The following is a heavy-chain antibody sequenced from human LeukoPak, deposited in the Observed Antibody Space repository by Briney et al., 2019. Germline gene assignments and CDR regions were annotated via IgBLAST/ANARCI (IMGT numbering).Heavy chain of an antibody. V-gene: IGHV3-74*01. J-gene: IGHJ6*02. Sequence: GGSLRLSCAASGFTFNTYWLHWVRQAPEKGLVWVARIYDDGSTPAYADCVKGRFTISRDNAKNTVYLQMNSLRAEDTGLYYCARGLRDDYGSDVWGQGATVTVSS. CDR3: ARGLRDDYGSDV. CDR2: IYDDGSTP. CDR1: GFTFNTYW.